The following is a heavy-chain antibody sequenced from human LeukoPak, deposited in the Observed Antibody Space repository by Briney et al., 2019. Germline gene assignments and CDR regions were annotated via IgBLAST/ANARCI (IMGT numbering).Heavy chain of an antibody. CDR2: ISAYNGNT. CDR1: GYTFTSYG. CDR3: ARGLRPTYYYGSGSYRPPYYFDY. D-gene: IGHD3-10*01. J-gene: IGHJ4*02. V-gene: IGHV1-18*01. Sequence: GASVKVSCKASGYTFTSYGISWVRQAPGQGLEWMGWISAYNGNTNYAQKPQGRVAMTTDTSTSTAYMELRSLRSDDTAVYYCARGLRPTYYYGSGSYRPPYYFDYWGQGTLVTVSS.